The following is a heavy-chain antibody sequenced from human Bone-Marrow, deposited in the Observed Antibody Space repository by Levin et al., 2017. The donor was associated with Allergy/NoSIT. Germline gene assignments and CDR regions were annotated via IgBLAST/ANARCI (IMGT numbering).Heavy chain of an antibody. V-gene: IGHV3-9*01. CDR3: AKRISLAVAGMTYDN. D-gene: IGHD6-19*01. Sequence: GGSLILSCAASVFSFGDYAMHWVRQAPGKGLEWVSGISWNSGSPAYADSVKGRFTISRDNTKNSLYLQMNSLRTEDTAFYYCAKRISLAVAGMTYDNWGQGTLVTVSS. CDR1: VFSFGDYA. CDR2: ISWNSGSP. J-gene: IGHJ4*02.